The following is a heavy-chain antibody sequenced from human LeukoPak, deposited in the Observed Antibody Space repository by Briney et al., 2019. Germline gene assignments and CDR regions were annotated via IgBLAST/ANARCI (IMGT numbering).Heavy chain of an antibody. J-gene: IGHJ6*02. CDR3: ARGGYSYGYYYYYYGMDV. V-gene: IGHV4-59*01. CDR2: IYYSGST. CDR1: GGSISSYY. Sequence: SETLSLTCTVSGGSISSYYWGWIRQPPGKGLEWIGYIYYSGSTNYNPSLKSRVTISVDTSKNQFSLKLSSVTAADTAVYYCARGGYSYGYYYYYYGMDVWGQGTTVTVSS. D-gene: IGHD5-18*01.